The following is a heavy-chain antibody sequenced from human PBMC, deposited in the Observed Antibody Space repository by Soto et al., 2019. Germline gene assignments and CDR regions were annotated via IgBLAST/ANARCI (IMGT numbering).Heavy chain of an antibody. J-gene: IGHJ6*02. D-gene: IGHD3-3*01. V-gene: IGHV1-69*01. CDR1: GGTFSSYA. Sequence: QVQLVQSGAEVKKPGSSVKVSCKASGGTFSSYAISWVRQAPGQGLEWMGGIIPIFGTANYAQKYQGRVTNTADESTSTAYMELSSLRSEDTAVYYWARKPYYDFWSGEYGMDVWGQGTTVTVSS. CDR2: IIPIFGTA. CDR3: ARKPYYDFWSGEYGMDV.